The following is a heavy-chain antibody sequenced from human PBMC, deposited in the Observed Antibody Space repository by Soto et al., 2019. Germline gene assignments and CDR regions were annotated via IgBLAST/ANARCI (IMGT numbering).Heavy chain of an antibody. CDR3: ARGGDGYKRWGRFDP. Sequence: SDTLSLTCTVSCGSISSGDYYWSWIRQPPGKGLEWIGYIYYSGSTYYNPSLKSRVTISVDTSKNQFSLKLSSVTAADTAVYYCARGGDGYKRWGRFDPWGQGTLVTVSS. V-gene: IGHV4-30-4*02. CDR1: CGSISSGDYY. CDR2: IYYSGST. D-gene: IGHD5-12*01. J-gene: IGHJ5*02.